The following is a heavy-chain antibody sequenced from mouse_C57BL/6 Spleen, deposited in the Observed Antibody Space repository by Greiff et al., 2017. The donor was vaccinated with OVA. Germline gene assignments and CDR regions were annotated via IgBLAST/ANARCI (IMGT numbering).Heavy chain of an antibody. CDR2: IYPGSGNT. D-gene: IGHD1-1*01. CDR3: ARDYYGSVFDY. V-gene: IGHV1-76*01. CDR1: GYTFTDYY. Sequence: VQLQQSGAELVRPGASVKLSCKASGYTFTDYYINWVKQRPGQGLEWIARIYPGSGNTYYNEKFKGKATLTAEKSSSTAYMQLRSLTSEDSAVYFCARDYYGSVFDYWGQGTTLTVSS. J-gene: IGHJ2*01.